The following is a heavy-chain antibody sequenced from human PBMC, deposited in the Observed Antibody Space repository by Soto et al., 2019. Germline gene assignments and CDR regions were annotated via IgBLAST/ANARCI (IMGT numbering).Heavy chain of an antibody. J-gene: IGHJ6*02. CDR1: GGTFNRYT. Sequence: QVQLVQSGAEVKKPGSSVKVSCKGSGGTFNRYTITWVRQAPGQGLEWMGRIIPMFGIASYAQKFQGRVTIAADNSTSTDYMELSSMRAEDTAVDYCARDSGRSDVVAAANSAMDVWGQGTKVTVSS. CDR3: ARDSGRSDVVAAANSAMDV. CDR2: IIPMFGIA. D-gene: IGHD2-2*01. V-gene: IGHV1-69*08.